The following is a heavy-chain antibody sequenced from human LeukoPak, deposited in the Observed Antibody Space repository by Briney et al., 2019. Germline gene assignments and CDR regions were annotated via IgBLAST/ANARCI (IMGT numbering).Heavy chain of an antibody. Sequence: SQTLSLTCAISGDSVSSNSAAWNWIRQSPSRGLEWLGRTYYRSKWYNDYAVSVKSRITISPDTSKNQFSLQLNSVTPEDTAVYYCARDSPLTTVTTFPYWYFDLWGRGTLVTVSS. J-gene: IGHJ2*01. D-gene: IGHD4-17*01. CDR2: TYYRSKWYN. V-gene: IGHV6-1*01. CDR1: GDSVSSNSAA. CDR3: ARDSPLTTVTTFPYWYFDL.